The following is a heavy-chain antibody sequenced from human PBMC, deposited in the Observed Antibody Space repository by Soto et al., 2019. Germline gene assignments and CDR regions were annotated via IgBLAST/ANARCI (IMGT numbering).Heavy chain of an antibody. CDR1: GGSFSGYY. CDR2: INHSGST. Sequence: QVQLQQWGAGLLKPSETLSLTCAVYGGSFSGYYWNWIRQPPGKGLEWIGEINHSGSTNYNPSLKMRVTLSVDTSKNQFSLKLGSVTAADTAVYYCARGWGRIFDYWGQGTLVTVSS. D-gene: IGHD7-27*01. V-gene: IGHV4-34*01. J-gene: IGHJ4*02. CDR3: ARGWGRIFDY.